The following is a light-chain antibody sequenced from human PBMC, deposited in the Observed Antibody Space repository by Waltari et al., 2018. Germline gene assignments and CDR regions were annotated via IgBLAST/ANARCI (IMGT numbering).Light chain of an antibody. CDR2: DAS. J-gene: IGKJ4*01. CDR3: QRYNNWVT. Sequence: EIVMTQSPATLSVSPGERATLSCKASQDVSINLAWYQQKPGQAPRLRIYDASSRARGVPGRFSGSGSVTEFTLTISSLQSEDFAVYFCQRYNNWVTFGGGTKVQIK. CDR1: QDVSIN. V-gene: IGKV3-15*01.